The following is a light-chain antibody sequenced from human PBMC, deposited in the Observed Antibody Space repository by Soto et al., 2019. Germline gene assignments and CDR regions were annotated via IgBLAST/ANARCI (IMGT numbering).Light chain of an antibody. J-gene: IGKJ5*01. Sequence: DIQMTQSPSTLSASVGDRVTITCRASQSISSWLAWYQQKTGKAPNLVIYKASSLESGVPSRFSGIVSGTEFNLTLRSLQPDDCATYYGQQSDHYPITFGPLTRLEIK. CDR2: KAS. V-gene: IGKV1-5*03. CDR1: QSISSW. CDR3: QQSDHYPIT.